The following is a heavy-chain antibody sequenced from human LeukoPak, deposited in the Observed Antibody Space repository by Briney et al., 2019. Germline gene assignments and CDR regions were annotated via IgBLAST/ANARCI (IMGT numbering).Heavy chain of an antibody. CDR2: IRNDGTIK. Sequence: GGSLRLSCAAPGFTFKTYGIHWVRQAPGKGLEWVAFIRNDGTIKYYADSVKGRFTISRDNSKSTLYLQMNSLRAEDTAVYYCAKTGSSSWGYFDYWGQGTLVTVSS. J-gene: IGHJ4*02. V-gene: IGHV3-30*02. CDR1: GFTFKTYG. CDR3: AKTGSSSWGYFDY. D-gene: IGHD6-13*01.